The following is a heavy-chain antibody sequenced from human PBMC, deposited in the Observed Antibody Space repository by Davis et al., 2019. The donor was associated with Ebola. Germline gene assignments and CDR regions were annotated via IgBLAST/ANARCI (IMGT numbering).Heavy chain of an antibody. CDR1: GLTFSSLG. J-gene: IGHJ4*02. CDR2: ISSSSSTI. V-gene: IGHV3-48*02. Sequence: GESLKISCATSGLTFSSLGMSWVRQAPGKGLERVSYISSSSSTIYYADSVKGRFTISRDNAKNSLYLQMNSLRDEDTAVYYCAREPCDYWGQGTLVTVSS. CDR3: AREPCDY.